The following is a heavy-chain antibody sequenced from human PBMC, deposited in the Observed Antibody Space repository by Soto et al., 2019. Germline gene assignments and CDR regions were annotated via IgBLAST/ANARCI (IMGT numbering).Heavy chain of an antibody. D-gene: IGHD6-6*01. CDR1: GFTFSSYA. V-gene: IGHV3-23*01. CDR2: ISGSGGST. J-gene: IGHJ6*03. CDR3: AKGPRGIAARRGIARSRTNYYYMDV. Sequence: EVQLLESGGGLVQPGGSLRLSCAASGFTFSSYAMSWVRQAPGKGLEWVSAISGSGGSTYYADSVKGRFTISSDNSKNTLYLQMNSLRAEDTAVYYCAKGPRGIAARRGIARSRTNYYYMDVWGKGTTVTVSS.